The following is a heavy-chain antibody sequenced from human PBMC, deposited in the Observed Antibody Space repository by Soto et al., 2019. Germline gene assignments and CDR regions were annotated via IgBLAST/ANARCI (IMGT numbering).Heavy chain of an antibody. V-gene: IGHV5-51*01. CDR1: GYTFSNFW. CDR2: IYPGDHET. Sequence: GESLKISCQCSGYTFSNFWIVWVRQLPGKGPEWMGIIYPGDHETRYSPSFHGKVTISADKSINTAYLQWNSLEASDTAFYFCARSPRSSPYFDYWGQGALVTVSS. CDR3: ARSPRSSPYFDY. D-gene: IGHD6-13*01. J-gene: IGHJ4*02.